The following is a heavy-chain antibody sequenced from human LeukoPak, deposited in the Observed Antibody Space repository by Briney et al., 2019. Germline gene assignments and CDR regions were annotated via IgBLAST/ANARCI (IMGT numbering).Heavy chain of an antibody. D-gene: IGHD3-22*01. CDR1: GGSFSGYY. J-gene: IGHJ2*01. CDR3: ARVSRYYDSSGYTTWYFDL. Sequence: SETLSLTCAVYGGSFSGYYWSWIRQPPGKGLEWIGEINHSGSTYYNPSLKSRVTISVDTSKNQFSLKLSSVTAADTAVYYCARVSRYYDSSGYTTWYFDLWGRGTLVTVSS. CDR2: INHSGST. V-gene: IGHV4-34*01.